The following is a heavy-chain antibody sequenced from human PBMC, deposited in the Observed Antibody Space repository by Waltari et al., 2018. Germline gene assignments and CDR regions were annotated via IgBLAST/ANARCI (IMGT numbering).Heavy chain of an antibody. J-gene: IGHJ4*02. CDR2: ISYDGSNK. Sequence: QVQLVESGGGVVQPGRSLRLSCAASGFTFSSYAMHWVRQAPGKGLEWVAVISYDGSNKYYADSVKGRFTISRDNSKNTLYLQMNSLRAEDTAVYYCARDARFLEWLLNGGSYFGYWGQGTLVTVSS. CDR1: GFTFSSYA. CDR3: ARDARFLEWLLNGGSYFGY. D-gene: IGHD3-3*01. V-gene: IGHV3-30-3*01.